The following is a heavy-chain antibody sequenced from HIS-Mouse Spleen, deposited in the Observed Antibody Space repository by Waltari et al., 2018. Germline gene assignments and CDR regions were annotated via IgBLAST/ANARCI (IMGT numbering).Heavy chain of an antibody. CDR1: GFTVSSNY. D-gene: IGHD6-6*01. J-gene: IGHJ6*02. CDR3: ARDTVIAARSYGMDV. Sequence: EVQLVESGGGLIQPGGSLRLSFAASGFTVSSNYLSWVRPAPGKGLGCVSVIYSGGSTYYADSVKGRFTISRDNSKHTLYLQMNSLRAEDTAVYYCARDTVIAARSYGMDVWGQGTTVTVSS. CDR2: IYSGGST. V-gene: IGHV3-53*01.